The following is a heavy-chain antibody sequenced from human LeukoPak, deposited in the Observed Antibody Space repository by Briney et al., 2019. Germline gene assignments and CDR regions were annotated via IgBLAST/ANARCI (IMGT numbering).Heavy chain of an antibody. CDR1: GFSFGTFA. CDR3: AKDLHYGDGRWEFDP. J-gene: IGHJ5*02. Sequence: GGSLRPSCAASGFSFGTFAMTWVRQVPGKGLEWGSGRIGSGNTYYAYSVKGRFTLSSDSSKNTVYLQMNSLRVEDTAIYYCAKDLHYGDGRWEFDPWGQGTLVTVSP. D-gene: IGHD4-17*01. V-gene: IGHV3-23*01. CDR2: RIGSGNT.